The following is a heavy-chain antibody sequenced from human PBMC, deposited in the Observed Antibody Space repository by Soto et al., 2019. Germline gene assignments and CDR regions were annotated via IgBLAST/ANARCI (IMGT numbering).Heavy chain of an antibody. J-gene: IGHJ3*02. D-gene: IGHD1-26*01. V-gene: IGHV3-30*03. CDR3: ARGVTILGTTGDAFDI. CDR2: ISYDVRNK. CDR1: GFTFRNHA. Sequence: PWGSLRLSCAASGFTFRNHAMHWVRQAPGKGLEWVAVISYDVRNKYYADSVKGRFTISRDNSKNTLYLQMNSLRAEDTAVYYCARGVTILGTTGDAFDIWGQGTMVTVSS.